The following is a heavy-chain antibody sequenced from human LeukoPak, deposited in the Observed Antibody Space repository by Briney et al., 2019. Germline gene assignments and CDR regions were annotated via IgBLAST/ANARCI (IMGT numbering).Heavy chain of an antibody. CDR3: AREGYGDFGGY. J-gene: IGHJ4*02. CDR2: ISSTGSYI. CDR1: GFTFSSDS. Sequence: GGSLRLSCAASGFTFSSDSMNWVRQAPGKGLEWVSSISSTGSYIYYTDSVKGRFTISRDNAKNSLYLQMNSLRAEDTAVYYCAREGYGDFGGYWGQGTLVTVSS. D-gene: IGHD4-17*01. V-gene: IGHV3-21*01.